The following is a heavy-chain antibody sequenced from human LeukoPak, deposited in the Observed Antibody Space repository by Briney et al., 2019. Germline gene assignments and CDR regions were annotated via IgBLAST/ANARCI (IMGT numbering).Heavy chain of an antibody. V-gene: IGHV3-23*01. D-gene: IGHD6-19*01. CDR1: GFTFSNYA. J-gene: IGHJ3*02. Sequence: GGSLRLSCAASGFTFSNYAMSWVRQAPGKGLEWVSAISGSGDSTYYADSVKGRFTISRDNAKNSLYLQMNSLRAEDTAVYYCARSGYSSALRAFDIWGQGTMVTVSS. CDR3: ARSGYSSALRAFDI. CDR2: ISGSGDST.